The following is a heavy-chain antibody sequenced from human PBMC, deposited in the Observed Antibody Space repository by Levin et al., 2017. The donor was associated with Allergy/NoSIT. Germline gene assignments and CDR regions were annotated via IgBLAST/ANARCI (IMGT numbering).Heavy chain of an antibody. CDR2: IYYSGST. D-gene: IGHD1-26*01. CDR3: ARDQEGYSGSYEGAFDI. J-gene: IGHJ3*02. CDR1: GGSISSYY. Sequence: SETLSLTCTVSGGSISSYYWSWIRQPPGKGLEWIGYIYYSGSTNYNPSLKSRVTISVDTSKNQFSLKLSSVTAADTAVYYCARDQEGYSGSYEGAFDIWGQGTMVTVSS. V-gene: IGHV4-59*01.